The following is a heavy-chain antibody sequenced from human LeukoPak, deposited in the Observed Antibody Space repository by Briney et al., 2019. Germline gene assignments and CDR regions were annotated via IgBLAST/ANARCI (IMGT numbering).Heavy chain of an antibody. CDR2: IYSGDSDT. Sequence: GESLKISCMFSGDSAASKWIAWVRQMPGRGLEWMGIIYSGDSDTRYSPSFQDQVSISVDKSIYTAYLQWHSLQASDTAMYYCAGREGFSDTRNWFDPWGQGTLVTVSS. D-gene: IGHD3-3*01. V-gene: IGHV5-51*01. CDR1: GDSAASKW. J-gene: IGHJ5*02. CDR3: AGREGFSDTRNWFDP.